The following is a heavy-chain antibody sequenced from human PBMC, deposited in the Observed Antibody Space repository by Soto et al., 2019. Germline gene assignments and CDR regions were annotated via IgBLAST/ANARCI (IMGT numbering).Heavy chain of an antibody. CDR3: AREGWIVGGTGYDY. Sequence: QVQLVQSGAEVKKPGSSVKVSCKASGGTFSSYTISWVRQAPGQGLEWMGRIIPILGIANYAQKFQGIVTITADKSTSTAFMELSSLRSEDTAVYYCAREGWIVGGTGYDYWGQGTLVTVSS. CDR2: IIPILGIA. V-gene: IGHV1-69*08. J-gene: IGHJ4*02. CDR1: GGTFSSYT. D-gene: IGHD1-26*01.